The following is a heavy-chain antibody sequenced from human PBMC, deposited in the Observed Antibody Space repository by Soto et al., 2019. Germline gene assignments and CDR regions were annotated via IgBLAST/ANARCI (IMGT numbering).Heavy chain of an antibody. V-gene: IGHV3-23*01. J-gene: IGHJ4*02. CDR2: ISVSVGST. CDR1: GFTFSSYA. D-gene: IGHD3-10*01. CDR3: AKVERAVAVLSD. Sequence: EVQLLESGGGLVQPGGSLRLSCAASGFTFSSYAMSWVRQAPWMGLDWVSAISVSVGSTYYADSVKGRFTISRDNSKNTLYLQMNSLRAEDTAVYYCAKVERAVAVLSDWCQGTLVTVSS.